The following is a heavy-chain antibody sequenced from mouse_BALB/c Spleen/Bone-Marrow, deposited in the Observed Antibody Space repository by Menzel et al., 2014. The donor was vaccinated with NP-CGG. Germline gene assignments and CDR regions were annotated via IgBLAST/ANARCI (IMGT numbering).Heavy chain of an antibody. CDR3: ANLGRYAMDY. Sequence: SYVMHWVKQKPGQGLEWIGYINPYNDGTKYNEKFKGKATLTVDTSSSTAYMQLSSLTSEDTAVYFCANLGRYAMDYWGQGTSVTVSS. CDR2: INPYNDGT. CDR1: SYV. V-gene: IGHV1-14*01. J-gene: IGHJ4*01. D-gene: IGHD3-1*01.